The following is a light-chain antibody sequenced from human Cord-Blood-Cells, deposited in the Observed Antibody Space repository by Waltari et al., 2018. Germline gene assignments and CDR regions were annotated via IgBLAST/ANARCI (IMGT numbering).Light chain of an antibody. Sequence: QSALTQPASVSGSPGQSITISCTGTSSDVGGYNYVSWYQQHPGKAPKLMIYEVSNRPSGVSTRLPGSKSGNTASLTISGLQAEDEADYYCSSYTSSSTLYVFGTGTKVTVL. V-gene: IGLV2-14*01. CDR1: SSDVGGYNY. J-gene: IGLJ1*01. CDR3: SSYTSSSTLYV. CDR2: EVS.